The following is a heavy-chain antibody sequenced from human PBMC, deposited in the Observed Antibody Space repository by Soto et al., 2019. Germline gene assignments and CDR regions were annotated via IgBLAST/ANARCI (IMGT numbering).Heavy chain of an antibody. V-gene: IGHV1-58*01. D-gene: IGHD2-15*01. CDR2: IVVGSGNT. Sequence: SVKVSCKASGFTFTSSAVQWVRQARGQRLEWIGWIVVGSGNTNYAQKFQERVTITRDMSTSTAYMELSSLRSEDTAVYYCAADLNCSGGSCTGGAGGRDVWGQGTTVTV. J-gene: IGHJ6*02. CDR1: GFTFTSSA. CDR3: AADLNCSGGSCTGGAGGRDV.